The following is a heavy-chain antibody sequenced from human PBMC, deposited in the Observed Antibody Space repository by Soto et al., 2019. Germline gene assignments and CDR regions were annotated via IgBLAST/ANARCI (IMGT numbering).Heavy chain of an antibody. CDR2: ISWDGGST. CDR3: AKDMAAAGTRSYYYYGMDV. Sequence: GGSLRLSCAASGFTFDDYTMHWVRQAPGKGLEWVSLISWDGGSTYYADSVKGRFTISRDNSKNSLYLQMNSLRTEDTALYYCAKDMAAAGTRSYYYYGMDVWGQGTTVTVSS. D-gene: IGHD6-13*01. V-gene: IGHV3-43*01. CDR1: GFTFDDYT. J-gene: IGHJ6*02.